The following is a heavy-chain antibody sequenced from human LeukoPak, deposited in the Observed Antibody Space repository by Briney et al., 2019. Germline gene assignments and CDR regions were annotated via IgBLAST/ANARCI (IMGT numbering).Heavy chain of an antibody. CDR3: ARGRGYSNYPDY. CDR1: GFTFSDYS. CDR2: ISISGSII. V-gene: IGHV3-11*04. J-gene: IGHJ4*02. D-gene: IGHD4-11*01. Sequence: GGSLGLSCAASGFTFSDYSMTWIRQAPGKGLEWVSHISISGSIIYYADSVKGRFTISRDNAKNSLYLQINSLRAEDTAVYYCARGRGYSNYPDYWGQGTLVTVSS.